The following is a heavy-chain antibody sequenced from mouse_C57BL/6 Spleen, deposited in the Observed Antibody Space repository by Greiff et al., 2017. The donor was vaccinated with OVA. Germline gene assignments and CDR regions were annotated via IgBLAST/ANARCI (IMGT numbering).Heavy chain of an antibody. Sequence: VQLQQSGAELVRPGASVKLSCKASGYTFTDYYINWVKQRPGQGLEWIARIYPGSGNTYYNEKFKGKATLTAEKSSSTAYMQLSSLTSEDSAVYFCARTGNYEYYYAMDYWGQGTSVTVSS. V-gene: IGHV1-76*01. J-gene: IGHJ4*01. D-gene: IGHD2-1*01. CDR2: IYPGSGNT. CDR3: ARTGNYEYYYAMDY. CDR1: GYTFTDYY.